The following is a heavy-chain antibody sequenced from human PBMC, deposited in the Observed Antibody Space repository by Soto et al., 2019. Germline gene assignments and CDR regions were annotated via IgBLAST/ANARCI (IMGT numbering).Heavy chain of an antibody. CDR2: IVIANGNT. CDR1: GFTFTSSS. J-gene: IGHJ4*02. Sequence: SVKVSCKASGFTFTSSSVQWVRQARGQRLEWIGWIVIANGNTNYAQRFHERVTFTRDVSTSTAYMELSSLRSEDTAMYYCAAVPGDFDCWGQGTLVTVSS. CDR3: AAVPGDFDC. V-gene: IGHV1-58*01. D-gene: IGHD1-1*01.